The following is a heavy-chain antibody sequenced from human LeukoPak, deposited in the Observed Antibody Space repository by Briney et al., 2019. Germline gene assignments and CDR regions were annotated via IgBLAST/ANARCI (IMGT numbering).Heavy chain of an antibody. V-gene: IGHV3-9*01. CDR2: ISWNSGSM. D-gene: IGHD3-22*01. Sequence: SLRLSCVASGFTFHDYAMHWVRQAPGKGLEWVSGISWNSGSMGHADSVKGRFTISRDNAKNSLYLQMNSLRPEDTALYYCVKDKSGYYDSSGYGTLDYWGQGTLVTVSS. CDR3: VKDKSGYYDSSGYGTLDY. J-gene: IGHJ4*02. CDR1: GFTFHDYA.